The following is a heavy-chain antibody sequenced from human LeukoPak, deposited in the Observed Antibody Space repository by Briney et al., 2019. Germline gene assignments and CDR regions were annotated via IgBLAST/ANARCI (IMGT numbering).Heavy chain of an antibody. CDR2: INTDGSRT. V-gene: IGHV3-74*01. J-gene: IGHJ4*02. CDR1: GFTFSSYQ. Sequence: GVSVTLSCAASGFTFSSYQMHWLRHATGKGLVWVSRINTDGSRTSYADSVKGRFTISRDKAKNTLYLQMDSLRAEDTAVYYCAMGVGNDYWGQGTLVTVSS. CDR3: AMGVGNDY. D-gene: IGHD3-16*01.